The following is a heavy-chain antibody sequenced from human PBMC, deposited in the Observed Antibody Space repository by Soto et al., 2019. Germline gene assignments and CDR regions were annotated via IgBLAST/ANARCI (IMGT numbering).Heavy chain of an antibody. J-gene: IGHJ3*01. V-gene: IGHV2-5*02. CDR1: GFSLSTSGVS. D-gene: IGHD4-17*01. CDR2: IYWDDGK. CDR3: SLPHYGGCKACDAIDV. Sequence: QITLKESGPTLVKPTQTLTLTCNFSGFSLSTSGVSVGWIRQPSGKTLEWLALIYWDDGKRYSPSLKSRLTITKDTTKYTVVPTMTNPDTVGTATYSCSLPHYGGCKACDAIDVWGQGTMVTVSS.